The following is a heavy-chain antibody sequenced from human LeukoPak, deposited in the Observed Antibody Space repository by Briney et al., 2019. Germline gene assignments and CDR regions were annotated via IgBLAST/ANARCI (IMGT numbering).Heavy chain of an antibody. J-gene: IGHJ4*02. CDR1: RFTFDDYA. CDR3: AKVGVAAAGPFDY. CDR2: ISRNSGSI. Sequence: GGSLRLSCAASRFTFDDYAMHWGRPAPGGGLEWVSGISRNSGSIGYADSVKGRFTISRDNAKNSLYLQMNSLRAEDTALYYCAKVGVAAAGPFDYWGQGTLVTVSS. D-gene: IGHD6-13*01. V-gene: IGHV3-9*01.